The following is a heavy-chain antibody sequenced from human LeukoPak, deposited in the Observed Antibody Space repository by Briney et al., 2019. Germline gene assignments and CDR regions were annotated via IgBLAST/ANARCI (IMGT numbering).Heavy chain of an antibody. Sequence: GGSLRLSCAASGFTFGDHYMSWIRQAPGKGLEWISYTYNSDSNTYYADSVKGRFTMSRDNAKNSGFLQMNSLRVEDTAVYFSARGHYGLDVWGQGTTVTVSS. CDR3: ARGHYGLDV. CDR1: GFTFGDHY. V-gene: IGHV3-11*01. CDR2: TYNSDSNT. J-gene: IGHJ6*02.